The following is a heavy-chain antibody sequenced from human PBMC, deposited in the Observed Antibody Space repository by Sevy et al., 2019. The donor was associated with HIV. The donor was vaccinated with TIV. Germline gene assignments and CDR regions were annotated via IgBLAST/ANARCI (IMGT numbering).Heavy chain of an antibody. CDR2: RRWSGDSV. CDR3: AKSKVASVYHYYGLDV. CDR1: GFTFDEHA. Sequence: GGSLRLSCKTSGFTFDEHAMHWVRLGPGKGLEWVSMRRWSGDSVAYADSVQGRFTISRDNIKSSLSLQMDSLRPEDTAVYFCAKSKVASVYHYYGLDVWGQGTAVTVSS. V-gene: IGHV3-9*01. J-gene: IGHJ6*02.